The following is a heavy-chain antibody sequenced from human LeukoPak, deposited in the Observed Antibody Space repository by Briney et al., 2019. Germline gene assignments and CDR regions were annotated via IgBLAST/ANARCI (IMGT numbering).Heavy chain of an antibody. Sequence: SETLSLACTVSGGSISSSSYYWDWIRQSPGKGLEWIGTIYYSGSTDYNPSLKSRITMSVETSKNQFSLKLSPVTAADTAVYYCARNISTVANGARYNWFDPWGQGTLVTVSS. CDR3: ARNISTVANGARYNWFDP. CDR1: GGSISSSSYY. J-gene: IGHJ5*02. V-gene: IGHV4-39*01. D-gene: IGHD4-11*01. CDR2: IYYSGST.